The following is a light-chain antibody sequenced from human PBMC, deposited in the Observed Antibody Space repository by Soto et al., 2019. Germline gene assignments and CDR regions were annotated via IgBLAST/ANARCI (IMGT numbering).Light chain of an antibody. V-gene: IGKV3-20*01. Sequence: IVLTQSPGTLSLSPGERATLSCRASQSVSSSLLAWYQQKPGQAPRLLIYGASSRATGIPDRFGGSGSGTDFTLTISRPEPEDFAVYYCQQYGSSPWPFGQGTKVEIK. J-gene: IGKJ1*01. CDR2: GAS. CDR3: QQYGSSPWP. CDR1: QSVSSSL.